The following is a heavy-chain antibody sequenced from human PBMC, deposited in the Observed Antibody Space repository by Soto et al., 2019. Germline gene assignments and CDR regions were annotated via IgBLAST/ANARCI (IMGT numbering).Heavy chain of an antibody. V-gene: IGHV3-23*01. CDR1: GFTFSSYA. CDR2: ISGSGGST. J-gene: IGHJ6*03. CDR3: AKGLKGIAVAGTGRHYYYYMDV. D-gene: IGHD6-19*01. Sequence: GGSLRLSCAASGFTFSSYAMSWVRQAPGKGLEWVSAISGSGGSTYYADSVKGRFTISRDNSKNTLYLQMNSLRAEDTAVYYCAKGLKGIAVAGTGRHYYYYMDVWGKGTTVTVSS.